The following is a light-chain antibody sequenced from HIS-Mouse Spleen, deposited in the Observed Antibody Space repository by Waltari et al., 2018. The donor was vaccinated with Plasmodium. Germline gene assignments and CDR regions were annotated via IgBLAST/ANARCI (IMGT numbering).Light chain of an antibody. Sequence: QPVVTQEPSFSVSPGGTVPLTCCLTSGSVPTSYYSTWYPQTPGQAPRTLIYSTNSRSSGVPDRFSGSILGNKAALTITGAQADDESDYYCVLYMGSGIWVFGGGTKLTVL. CDR3: VLYMGSGIWV. J-gene: IGLJ2*01. V-gene: IGLV8-61*01. CDR2: STN. CDR1: SGSVPTSYY.